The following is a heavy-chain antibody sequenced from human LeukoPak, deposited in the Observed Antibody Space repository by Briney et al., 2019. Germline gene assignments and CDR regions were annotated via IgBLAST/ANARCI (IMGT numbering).Heavy chain of an antibody. J-gene: IGHJ6*02. CDR1: GGSFSGYY. CDR2: INHSGST. V-gene: IGHV4-34*01. CDR3: ASNQGPHYYYYGMDV. Sequence: PSETLSLTCAVYGGSFSGYYWSWIRQPPGKGLEWIGEINHSGSTNYNPSLKSRVTISVDTSKNQFSLKLSSVTAADTAVYYCASNQGPHYYYYGMDVWGQGTTVTVSS.